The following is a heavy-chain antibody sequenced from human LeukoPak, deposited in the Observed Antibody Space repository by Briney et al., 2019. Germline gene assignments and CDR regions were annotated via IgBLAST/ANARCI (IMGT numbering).Heavy chain of an antibody. CDR2: IVVGSGNT. J-gene: IGHJ4*02. Sequence: SVKVSCKASGFTFTSSAVQWVRQARGQRLEWIGWIVVGSGNTNYAQKSQERVTITRDMSTSTAYMELSSLRSEDTAVYYCAGGPTVTTSFGFDYWGQGTLVTVSS. CDR1: GFTFTSSA. CDR3: AGGPTVTTSFGFDY. V-gene: IGHV1-58*01. D-gene: IGHD4-17*01.